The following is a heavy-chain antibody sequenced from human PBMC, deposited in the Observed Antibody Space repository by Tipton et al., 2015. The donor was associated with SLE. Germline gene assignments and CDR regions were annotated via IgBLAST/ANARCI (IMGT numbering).Heavy chain of an antibody. J-gene: IGHJ3*02. CDR3: ARDPLRYFDWLFDGGNAFDI. D-gene: IGHD3-9*01. V-gene: IGHV4-30-4*01. CDR2: IYYSGST. Sequence: TLSLTCTVSGGSISRGDYYWSWIRQPPGKGLEWIGYIYYSGSTFYNPSLKSRVSISADTSKNQFSLKLSSVTAADTAVYYCARDPLRYFDWLFDGGNAFDIWGQGTMVTVSS. CDR1: GGSISRGDYY.